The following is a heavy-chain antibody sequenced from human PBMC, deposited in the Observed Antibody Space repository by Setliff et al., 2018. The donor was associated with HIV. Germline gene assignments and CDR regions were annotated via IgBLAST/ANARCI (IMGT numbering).Heavy chain of an antibody. CDR1: GGSISNCY. Sequence: SETLSLTCSVSGGSISNCYGGWIRQPPGKGLEGVGHIYSTGDTNYNPSLKSRVTLSADTSKNQLSLSLTSVTAADTAVYYCARVRLTMIMMVDYFDQWGQGTLVTVSS. J-gene: IGHJ4*02. CDR2: IYSTGDT. V-gene: IGHV4-4*07. D-gene: IGHD3-22*01. CDR3: ARVRLTMIMMVDYFDQ.